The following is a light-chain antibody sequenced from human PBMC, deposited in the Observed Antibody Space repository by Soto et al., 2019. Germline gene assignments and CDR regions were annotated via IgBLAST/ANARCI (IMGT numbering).Light chain of an antibody. Sequence: DIQMTQSPSTLSASVGDRVTITCRASQSISSWLAWYQQKPGKAPKLLIYKASILESGVPSRFSGSGSGTEFTLPISSLQPDDLATYYCQQYTSFPTFGQGTKVEIK. CDR2: KAS. CDR3: QQYTSFPT. CDR1: QSISSW. J-gene: IGKJ1*01. V-gene: IGKV1-5*03.